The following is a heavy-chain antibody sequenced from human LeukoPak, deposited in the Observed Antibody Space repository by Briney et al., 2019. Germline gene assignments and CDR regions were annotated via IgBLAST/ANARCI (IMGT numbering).Heavy chain of an antibody. Sequence: GGSLRLSCAASGFTFSSYAMTWVRQAPGKGLEWGSGIGAGGVTTYYADSAKGRFTISRDNSKNTLYLQLNSLRAEDTAVYSCAKGAANSNGSSYGHHWGQGTLVTVSS. J-gene: IGHJ5*02. CDR3: AKGAANSNGSSYGHH. V-gene: IGHV3-23*01. CDR2: IGAGGVTT. CDR1: GFTFSSYA. D-gene: IGHD1-26*01.